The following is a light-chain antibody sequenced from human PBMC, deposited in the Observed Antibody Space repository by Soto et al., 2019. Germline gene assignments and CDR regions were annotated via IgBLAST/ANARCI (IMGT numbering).Light chain of an antibody. CDR3: QQYNSYSPWT. CDR2: DAS. J-gene: IGKJ1*01. Sequence: DIQMTQSPSTLSASVGDRVTITCRASQSISSWLAWYQQKPGKAPKLLIYDASGLEGGVPSRFSGSGSGTEFTLTISSLQPDDFATYYCQQYNSYSPWTFGQGTKVDIK. V-gene: IGKV1-5*01. CDR1: QSISSW.